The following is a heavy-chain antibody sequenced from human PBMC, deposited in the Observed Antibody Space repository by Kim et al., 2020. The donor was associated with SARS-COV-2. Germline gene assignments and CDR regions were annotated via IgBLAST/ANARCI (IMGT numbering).Heavy chain of an antibody. CDR1: GGSFSGYY. D-gene: IGHD2-2*01. V-gene: IGHV4-34*01. Sequence: SETLSLTCAVYGGSFSGYYWSWIRQPPGKGLEWIGEINHSGSTNYNPSLKSRVTISVDTSKNQFSLKLSSVTAADTAVYYCARFRQACSSTSCHRGIAVDGFDYWGQGTLAT. J-gene: IGHJ4*02. CDR2: INHSGST. CDR3: ARFRQACSSTSCHRGIAVDGFDY.